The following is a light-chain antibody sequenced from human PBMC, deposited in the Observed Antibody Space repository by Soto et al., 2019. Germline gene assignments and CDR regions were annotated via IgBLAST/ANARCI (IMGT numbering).Light chain of an antibody. CDR2: DAS. Sequence: EIVMTQSPATLSVSPGERATLSSRASQSVSSNLAWYQQKPGQAPRLLIYDASTRATGVPARFSGSGSGAEFTLTISSLQSEDFAVYYCQQFNNWPLTFGGGTKVDI. J-gene: IGKJ4*01. CDR3: QQFNNWPLT. CDR1: QSVSSN. V-gene: IGKV3-15*01.